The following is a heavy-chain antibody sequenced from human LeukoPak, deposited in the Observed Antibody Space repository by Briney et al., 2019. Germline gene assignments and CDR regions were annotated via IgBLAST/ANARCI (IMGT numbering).Heavy chain of an antibody. CDR3: AREEANTRIHFDY. V-gene: IGHV1-2*02. Sequence: ASVKVSCKASGYTFTAYYMHWVRQAPGQGLEWMGWIHPNSGGTNYAQKFQGRITMTRDTSISTAYLELSRLTSDDTAVYYCAREEANTRIHFDYWGQGTLVTVSS. CDR1: GYTFTAYY. J-gene: IGHJ4*02. D-gene: IGHD3-22*01. CDR2: IHPNSGGT.